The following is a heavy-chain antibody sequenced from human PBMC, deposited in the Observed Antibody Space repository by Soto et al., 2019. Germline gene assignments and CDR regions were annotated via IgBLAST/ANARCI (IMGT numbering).Heavy chain of an antibody. CDR1: GGSISSGGYS. CDR2: IYHSGST. J-gene: IGHJ4*02. CDR3: ARSYYDSSGYYQPFDY. Sequence: PSETLSLTCAVSGGSISSGGYSWSWIRQPPGKGLEWIGYIYHSGSTYYNPSLKSRVTISVDTSKNQFSLKLSSVTAADTAVYYCARSYYDSSGYYQPFDYWGQGTLVTVSS. D-gene: IGHD3-22*01. V-gene: IGHV4-30-2*01.